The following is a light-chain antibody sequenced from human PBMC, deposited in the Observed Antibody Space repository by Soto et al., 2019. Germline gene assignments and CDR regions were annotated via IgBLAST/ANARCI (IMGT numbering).Light chain of an antibody. Sequence: EIVLTQSPATLSLSPGERATLSCGAIQSVSSSYLAWYQQKPGLAPRLLIYDASSRATAIPDRFSGSGSGIDFTLTISRLATEDLAVYYCQQYGSSEYTFGQGTKLEIK. V-gene: IGKV3D-20*01. CDR2: DAS. CDR1: QSVSSSY. J-gene: IGKJ2*01. CDR3: QQYGSSEYT.